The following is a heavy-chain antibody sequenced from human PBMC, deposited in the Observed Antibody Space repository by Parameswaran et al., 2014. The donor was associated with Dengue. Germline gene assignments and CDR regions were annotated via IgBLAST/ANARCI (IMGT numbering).Heavy chain of an antibody. Sequence: WIRQPPGKGLEWVANIKQDGSEKYYVDSVKGRFTISRDNAKNSLYLQMNSLRAEDTAVYYCARGIVGAYWGQGTLVTVSS. CDR2: IKQDGSEK. CDR3: ARGIVGAY. D-gene: IGHD1-26*01. V-gene: IGHV3-7*04. J-gene: IGHJ4*02.